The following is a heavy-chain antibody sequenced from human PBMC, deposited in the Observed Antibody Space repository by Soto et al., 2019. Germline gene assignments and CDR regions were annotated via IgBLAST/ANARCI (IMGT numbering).Heavy chain of an antibody. J-gene: IGHJ6*02. CDR1: GGYISSSSYY. CDR2: IYYSGST. Sequence: PSETLSLTCTVSGGYISSSSYYWVWIRQPPGKGLEGIGNIYYSGSTNYNPSLRSRVTISVDTSKNQFSLKLSSVTAADTAVYYCASRLTGTYYYGMDVWGQGTTVTVSS. D-gene: IGHD1-20*01. CDR3: ASRLTGTYYYGMDV. V-gene: IGHV4-39*07.